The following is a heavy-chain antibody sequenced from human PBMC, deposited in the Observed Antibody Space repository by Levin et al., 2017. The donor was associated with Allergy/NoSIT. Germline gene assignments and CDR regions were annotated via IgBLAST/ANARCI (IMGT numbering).Heavy chain of an antibody. J-gene: IGHJ5*02. CDR2: INTNTGNP. V-gene: IGHV7-4-1*02. CDR1: GYTFTSYA. CDR3: AREVAAAGRGGKNWFDP. Sequence: ASVKVSCKASGYTFTSYAMNWVRQAPGQGLEWMGWINTNTGNPTYAQGFTGRFVFSLDTSVSTAYLQISSLKAEDTAVYYCAREVAAAGRGGKNWFDPWGQGTLVTVSS. D-gene: IGHD6-13*01.